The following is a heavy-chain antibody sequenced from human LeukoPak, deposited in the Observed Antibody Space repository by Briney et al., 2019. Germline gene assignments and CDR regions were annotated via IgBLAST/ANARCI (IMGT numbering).Heavy chain of an antibody. Sequence: GGSLRLSCAASGFTFSSYSMNWVRQAPGKGLEWVSSISSSSSYIYYADSVKGRFTISRDNAKNSLYLQMSSLRAEDTAIYYCARDGPPRSPTSGWFDPWGQGTLVTVSS. J-gene: IGHJ5*02. CDR2: ISSSSSYI. CDR3: ARDGPPRSPTSGWFDP. D-gene: IGHD2-15*01. CDR1: GFTFSSYS. V-gene: IGHV3-21*01.